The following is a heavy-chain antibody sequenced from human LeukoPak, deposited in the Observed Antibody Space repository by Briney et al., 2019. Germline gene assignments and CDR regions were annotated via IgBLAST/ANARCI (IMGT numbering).Heavy chain of an antibody. CDR2: IREDGSDK. CDR3: ATWNSDWEFAY. J-gene: IGHJ4*02. CDR1: GFTFSGSW. D-gene: IGHD1/OR15-1a*01. V-gene: IGHV3-7*05. Sequence: GGSLTLSCAASGFTFSGSWMTWVRQAPGKGLEWVAHIREDGSDKYYVDSVTGRFTISRDNTKNSLYLQMSSLRAEDTAVYYCATWNSDWEFAYWGQGTLVSVSS.